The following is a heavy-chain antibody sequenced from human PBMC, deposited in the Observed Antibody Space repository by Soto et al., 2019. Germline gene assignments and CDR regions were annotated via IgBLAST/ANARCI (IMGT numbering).Heavy chain of an antibody. Sequence: LRLSCVGSGFRFNEYEINWVRQAPGKGLEWIAYINSGGSLIYYAASVKGRFTISRDNYRDSVYLQMNSLRADDTAVYYCARVFCRGDCYSPLDYWGQGTLVTVSS. V-gene: IGHV3-48*03. D-gene: IGHD2-21*02. J-gene: IGHJ4*02. CDR1: GFRFNEYE. CDR3: ARVFCRGDCYSPLDY. CDR2: INSGGSLI.